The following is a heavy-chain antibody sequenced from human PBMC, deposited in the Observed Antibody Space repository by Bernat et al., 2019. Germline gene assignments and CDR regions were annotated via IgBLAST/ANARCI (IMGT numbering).Heavy chain of an antibody. D-gene: IGHD2-2*01. CDR3: ARRRTRDWEFDY. V-gene: IGHV5-51*01. Sequence: EVQLVQSGAEVKKPGESLKISCKCSGNSFTSYWIAWVRQMPWKGLEWMGIIYAGDSDTRYSPSFQGRVSISANKSVSTAYLQWNSLEAADTAVYYCARRRTRDWEFDYWGQGTLVTVSS. CDR2: IYAGDSDT. CDR1: GNSFTSYW. J-gene: IGHJ4*02.